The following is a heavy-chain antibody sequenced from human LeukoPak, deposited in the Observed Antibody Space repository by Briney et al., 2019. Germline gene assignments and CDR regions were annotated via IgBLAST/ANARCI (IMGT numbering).Heavy chain of an antibody. CDR1: GFTFSGRW. CDR3: AREIVGTHKSRFDP. CDR2: INQDGTDK. J-gene: IGHJ5*02. Sequence: GGSLRLTCAASGFTFSGRWMSWLRQAPGKGLEWVANINQDGTDKYYVDSVKGRFTITRDNAKNSLYLQMNSLRAEDTAVYYCAREIVGTHKSRFDPWGQGTLVTVSS. D-gene: IGHD1-26*01. V-gene: IGHV3-7*03.